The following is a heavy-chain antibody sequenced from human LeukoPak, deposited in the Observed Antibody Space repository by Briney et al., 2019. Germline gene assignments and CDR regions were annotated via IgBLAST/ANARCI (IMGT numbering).Heavy chain of an antibody. J-gene: IGHJ4*02. CDR3: AREAHRAFGGVIYPYYFDY. Sequence: SEALSLTCTVSGGSISSGGYYWSWIRQHPGKGLGWIGYIYYSGSTYYNPSLKSRVTISVDTSKNQFSLKLSSVTAADTAVYYCAREAHRAFGGVIYPYYFDYWGQGTLVTVSS. CDR1: GGSISSGGYY. CDR2: IYYSGST. V-gene: IGHV4-31*03. D-gene: IGHD3-16*02.